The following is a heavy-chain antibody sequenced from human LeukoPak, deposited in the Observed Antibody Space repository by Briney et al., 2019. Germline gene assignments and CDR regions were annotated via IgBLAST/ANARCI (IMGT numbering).Heavy chain of an antibody. V-gene: IGHV7-4-1*02. D-gene: IGHD3-16*02. CDR3: ARAYQPLGGLSLPDY. CDR2: INPNTGNP. CDR1: GYSFTTYA. J-gene: IGHJ4*02. Sequence: ASVKVSCKASGYSFTTYAMNWLRQAPGQGLEWMGWINPNTGNPTYAPGFTGRFVFSLDTSISTAYLQISGLKADDTAVYYCARAYQPLGGLSLPDYWGQGTLVSVSS.